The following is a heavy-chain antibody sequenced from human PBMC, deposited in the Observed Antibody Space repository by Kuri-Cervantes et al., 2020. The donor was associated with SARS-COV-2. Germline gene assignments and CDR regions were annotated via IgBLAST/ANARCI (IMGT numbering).Heavy chain of an antibody. Sequence: GESLKISCAASEFSFTNYAMHWVRQAPGQGLEWVAFPRYDGSTEFCADSVKGRFTISRDNSKKTHYLQMNSLRPEDTAVYYCARDSNIAAPQLGYYYYYMDVWGKGTTVTVSS. CDR2: PRYDGSTE. V-gene: IGHV3-30*02. CDR1: EFSFTNYA. J-gene: IGHJ6*03. CDR3: ARDSNIAAPQLGYYYYYMDV. D-gene: IGHD6-13*01.